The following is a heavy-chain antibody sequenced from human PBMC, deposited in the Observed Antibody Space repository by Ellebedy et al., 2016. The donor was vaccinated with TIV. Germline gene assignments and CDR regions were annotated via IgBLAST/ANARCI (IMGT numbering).Heavy chain of an antibody. J-gene: IGHJ6*02. D-gene: IGHD3-22*01. V-gene: IGHV4-31*03. Sequence: SETLSLTXTVSGGSISSGGYYWSWIRQHPGKGLEWIGYIYYSGSTYYNPSLKSRVTISVDTSKNQFSLKLSSVTAADTAVYYCARQNYDSSGYSLGIYYYYGMDVWGQGTTVTVSS. CDR2: IYYSGST. CDR1: GGSISSGGYY. CDR3: ARQNYDSSGYSLGIYYYYGMDV.